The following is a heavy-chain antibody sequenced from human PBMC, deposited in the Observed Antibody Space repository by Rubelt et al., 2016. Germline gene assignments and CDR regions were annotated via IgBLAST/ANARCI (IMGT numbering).Heavy chain of an antibody. Sequence: QVQLQQWGAGLLKPSETLSLTCAVYGGSFSGYYWSWIRQPPGKGLEWIGEINHSGSTNYNPSLNSGVTVSLDTSKNGVARKLSSVTAADTAVSYFARGLASIAARRYFDYWGQGTLVTVSS. CDR1: GGSFSGYY. V-gene: IGHV4-34*01. CDR3: ARGLASIAARRYFDY. CDR2: INHSGST. J-gene: IGHJ4*02. D-gene: IGHD6-6*01.